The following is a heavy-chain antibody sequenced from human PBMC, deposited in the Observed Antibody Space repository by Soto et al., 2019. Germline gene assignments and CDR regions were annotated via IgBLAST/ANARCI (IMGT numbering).Heavy chain of an antibody. CDR1: GFTFSNYA. CDR3: ARGFSAGKGSPPDY. D-gene: IGHD3-10*01. J-gene: IGHJ4*02. CDR2: LNGSGGST. V-gene: IGHV3-23*01. Sequence: EVRLLESGGGLVQPGGSLRLSCAASGFTFSNYAMTWVRQAPGKGLEWVSGLNGSGGSTSSADSVKGRFAISRDNSKNTLYLQMNRLRDGDTAVYSCARGFSAGKGSPPDYWGQGTLVTVSS.